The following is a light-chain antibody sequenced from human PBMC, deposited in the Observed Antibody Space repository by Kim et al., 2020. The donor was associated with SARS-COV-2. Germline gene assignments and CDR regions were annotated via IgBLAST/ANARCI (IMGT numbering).Light chain of an antibody. V-gene: IGKV3-15*01. CDR3: QHYNDLPLA. Sequence: EIIMTQSPATLSVSPGERATLSCRASHSVRDNLAWYQQKPGQAPRLLIYGESTRATGIPGRFSGSGSGTEFSLTIDSLQSEDSALYYCQHYNDLPLAFGGGTKVDIK. J-gene: IGKJ4*01. CDR2: GES. CDR1: HSVRDN.